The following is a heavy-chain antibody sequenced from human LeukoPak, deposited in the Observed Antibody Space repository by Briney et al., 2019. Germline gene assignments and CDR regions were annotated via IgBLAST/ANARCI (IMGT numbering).Heavy chain of an antibody. Sequence: SETLSLTCAVSGGSIISDNTWWTWVRQPPGKGLEWIGYIYHSGSTYYNPSLKSRVTISVDRSKNQFSLKLSSVTAADTAVYYCARGTPYYYDSSGYYYGSWFDPWGQGTLVTVSS. J-gene: IGHJ5*02. CDR1: GGSIISDNTW. CDR2: IYHSGST. D-gene: IGHD3-22*01. V-gene: IGHV4-4*02. CDR3: ARGTPYYYDSSGYYYGSWFDP.